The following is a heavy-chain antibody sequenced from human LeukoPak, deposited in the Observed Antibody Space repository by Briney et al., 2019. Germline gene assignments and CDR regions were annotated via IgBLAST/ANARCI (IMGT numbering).Heavy chain of an antibody. CDR2: IIPILGIA. J-gene: IGHJ4*02. D-gene: IGHD6-13*01. V-gene: IGHV1-69*04. Sequence: SVKVSCKASGGTFSSYAISWVRQAPGQGLEWMGRIIPILGIANYAQKFQGRVTITADKSTSTVYMELSSLRSEDTAVYYCARDCGGVFGYFDYWGQGTLVTVSS. CDR3: ARDCGGVFGYFDY. CDR1: GGTFSSYA.